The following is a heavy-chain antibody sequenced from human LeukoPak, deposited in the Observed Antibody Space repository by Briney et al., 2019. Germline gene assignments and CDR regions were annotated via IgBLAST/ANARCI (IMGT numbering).Heavy chain of an antibody. J-gene: IGHJ3*02. Sequence: PSETLSLTCTVSGGSISSYYWSWIRQPPGKGLEWIGYIYYSGSTNYNPSLKSRVTISVDTSKNQFSLKLSSVTAADTAVYYCAREASGYSSSPDDAFDIWGQGTMVTVSS. CDR2: IYYSGST. CDR3: AREASGYSSSPDDAFDI. V-gene: IGHV4-59*01. CDR1: GGSISSYY. D-gene: IGHD6-13*01.